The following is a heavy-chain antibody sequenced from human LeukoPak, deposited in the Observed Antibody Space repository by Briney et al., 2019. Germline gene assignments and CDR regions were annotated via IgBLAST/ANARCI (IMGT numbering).Heavy chain of an antibody. J-gene: IGHJ4*01. CDR2: IYYTGRT. V-gene: IGHV4-59*01. CDR3: ARGESYWYY. CDR1: GVSMSSYY. Sequence: KAPETLSLTFSVSGVSMSSYYWSGIRQPPGKGLEWIGYIYYTGRTNYNPSLKSRVTISLDTSKSQFSLKLSSVTAADTALYYCARGESYWYYWGHGTLVTVSS. D-gene: IGHD1-26*01.